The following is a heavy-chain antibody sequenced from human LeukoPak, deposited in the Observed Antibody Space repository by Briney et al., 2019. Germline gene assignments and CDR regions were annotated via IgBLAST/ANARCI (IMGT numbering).Heavy chain of an antibody. D-gene: IGHD6-6*01. J-gene: IGHJ6*03. Sequence: GGSLRLSCAASGFTFSNFAMSWVRQAPGKGLEWVSAISGSGGSTYYADSVKGRFTISRDNSKNTLYLQMNSLRAEDTAVYYCAKYSSSTYYYYYYMDVWGKGTTVTVSS. CDR2: ISGSGGST. CDR3: AKYSSSTYYYYYYMDV. V-gene: IGHV3-23*01. CDR1: GFTFSNFA.